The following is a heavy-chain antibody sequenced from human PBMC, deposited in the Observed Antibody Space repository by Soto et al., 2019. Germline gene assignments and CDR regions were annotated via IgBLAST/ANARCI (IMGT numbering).Heavy chain of an antibody. CDR3: AWGYGSGSYCNGI. V-gene: IGHV4-34*01. CDR1: GGSFSGHY. D-gene: IGHD3-10*01. J-gene: IGHJ4*02. CDR2: INRGGDT. Sequence: SETLSLTCAVYGGSFSGHYWSWIRQPPGKGLEWIGEINRGGDTNYNPSLNSRVTISIDTSKNQFSLKLRSVTAADTAVYYCAWGYGSGSYCNGIWGQGTLVTVSS.